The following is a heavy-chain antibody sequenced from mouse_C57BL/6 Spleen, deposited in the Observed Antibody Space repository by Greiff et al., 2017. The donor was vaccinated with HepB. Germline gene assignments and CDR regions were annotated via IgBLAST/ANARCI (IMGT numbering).Heavy chain of an antibody. V-gene: IGHV1-15*01. CDR3: TRGSYGSSYLFAY. CDR2: IDPETGGT. Sequence: VQLQQSGAELVRPGASVTLSCKASGYTFTDYEMHWVKQTPVHGLEWIGAIDPETGGTAYNQKFKGKAILTADKSSSTAYMELRSLTSEDSAVYYCTRGSYGSSYLFAYWGQGTLVTVSA. CDR1: GYTFTDYE. J-gene: IGHJ3*01. D-gene: IGHD1-1*01.